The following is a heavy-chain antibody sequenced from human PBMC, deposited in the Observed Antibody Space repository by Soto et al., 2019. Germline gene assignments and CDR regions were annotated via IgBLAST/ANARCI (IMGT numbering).Heavy chain of an antibody. Sequence: SETLSLTCSVSGGSVSNKTYYWSWIRQPPGKRLEWIGYVYYSGTTNYNPSLKSQVTISVDLSKNQFSLRLSSVTTADTALYYCARTTAVPNTLRSRYFFDYWGQGTLVTVSS. J-gene: IGHJ4*02. CDR1: GGSVSNKTYY. V-gene: IGHV4-61*01. CDR2: VYYSGTT. D-gene: IGHD4-17*01. CDR3: ARTTAVPNTLRSRYFFDY.